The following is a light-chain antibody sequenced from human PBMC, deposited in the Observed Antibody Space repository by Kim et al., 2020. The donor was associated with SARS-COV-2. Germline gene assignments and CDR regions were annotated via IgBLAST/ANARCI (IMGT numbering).Light chain of an antibody. CDR3: NSRNSNDNVV. CDR2: GKN. CDR1: SLRSYY. J-gene: IGLJ2*01. Sequence: AVGQTVSTTCQGDSLRSYYATWYQQKPGQAPILVIYGKNNRPSGIPDRFSGSSSANTASLTITGTQAGDEADYYCNSRNSNDNVVFGGGTQLTVL. V-gene: IGLV3-19*01.